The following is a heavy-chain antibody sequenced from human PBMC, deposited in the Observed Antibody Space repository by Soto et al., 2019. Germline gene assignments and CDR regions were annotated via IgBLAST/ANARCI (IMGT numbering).Heavy chain of an antibody. CDR1: GFTFSSYA. D-gene: IGHD2-15*01. Sequence: GGSLRLSCAASGFTFSSYAMSWVRQAPGKGLEWVSAISGSGGSTYYADSVKGRFAISRDNSKNTLYLQMNSLRAEDTAVYYCAKVGKHGGYCSGGSCYPRGYCYYGMDVWGQGTMVTVSS. J-gene: IGHJ6*02. V-gene: IGHV3-23*01. CDR2: ISGSGGST. CDR3: AKVGKHGGYCSGGSCYPRGYCYYGMDV.